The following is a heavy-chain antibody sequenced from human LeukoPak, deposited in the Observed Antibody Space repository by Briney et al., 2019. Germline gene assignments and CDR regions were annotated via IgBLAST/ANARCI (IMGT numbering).Heavy chain of an antibody. CDR3: ATDRERDPSVYYLV. Sequence: GGSLRLSCAASGFTFSDYAMSWVRRAPGQGLEWVSSISDDGSGTYYADSVKGRFTISRDNSKNTLFLQIDSLRAEDSAVYYCATDRERDPSVYYLVGGQGTLITVSS. CDR1: GFTFSDYA. CDR2: ISDDGSGT. J-gene: IGHJ4*02. V-gene: IGHV3-23*01. D-gene: IGHD3-22*01.